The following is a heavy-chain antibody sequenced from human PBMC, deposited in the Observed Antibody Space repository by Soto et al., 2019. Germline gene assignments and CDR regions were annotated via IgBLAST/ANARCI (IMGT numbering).Heavy chain of an antibody. CDR1: GFTFSSYW. CDR2: TNEDGSTI. J-gene: IGHJ4*02. CDR3: TRDMGGGGGY. D-gene: IGHD3-16*01. V-gene: IGHV3-74*01. Sequence: SLILSCAASGFTFSSYWMHWVRQAPGKGLVWVSRTNEDGSTINYADSVKGRFTISRDNAKNTLYLEMNSLRAEDTAVYYCTRDMGGGGGYWGPGTLVTVSS.